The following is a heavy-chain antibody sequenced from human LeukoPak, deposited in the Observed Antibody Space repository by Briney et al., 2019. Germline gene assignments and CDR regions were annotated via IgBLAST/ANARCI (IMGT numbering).Heavy chain of an antibody. Sequence: GRSLRLSCAASGFTFDDYAMHWVRQAPGKGLEWVSGISWNSGSIGYADSVKGRFTISRDNAKNSLYLQMNSLRAEDTALYYCAKASRSGYDSSGYRSGYDAFDIWGQGTMVTVSS. CDR1: GFTFDDYA. V-gene: IGHV3-9*01. D-gene: IGHD3-22*01. CDR2: ISWNSGSI. CDR3: AKASRSGYDSSGYRSGYDAFDI. J-gene: IGHJ3*02.